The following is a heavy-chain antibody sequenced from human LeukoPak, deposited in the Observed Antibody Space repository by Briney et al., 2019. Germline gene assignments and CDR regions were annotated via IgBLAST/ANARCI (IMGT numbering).Heavy chain of an antibody. J-gene: IGHJ4*02. CDR1: GDSISSSSYY. D-gene: IGHD3-16*01. V-gene: IGHV4-39*01. Sequence: SETLSLTCSVSGDSISSSSYYWGWIRQPPGKGLEWIGSIYSSGSSYYNPSLESRVTVSVDTSKKQFSLKLSSVTAADTAVYYCARHKAGGVTTVDYWGQGTLVTVSS. CDR2: IYSSGSS. CDR3: ARHKAGGVTTVDY.